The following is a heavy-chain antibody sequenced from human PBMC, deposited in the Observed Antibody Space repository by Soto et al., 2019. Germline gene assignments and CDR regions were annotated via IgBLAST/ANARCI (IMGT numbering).Heavy chain of an antibody. CDR1: GFTFSSYW. J-gene: IGHJ6*03. D-gene: IGHD1-26*01. V-gene: IGHV3-74*01. CDR3: ARTGADPPPYYSNNMAG. Sequence: EVQLVESGGGLVQPGGSLRLSCAASGFTFSSYWMHWVRQAPGKGLVWVSRINSDGSSTSYADSVKGRFTISRDNAKNTLYLKRNSLGAEDTAVYYCARTGADPPPYYSNNMAGWGKGTPVTAS. CDR2: INSDGSST.